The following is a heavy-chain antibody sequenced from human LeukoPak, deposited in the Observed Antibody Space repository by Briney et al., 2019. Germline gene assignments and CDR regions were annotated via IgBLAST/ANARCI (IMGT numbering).Heavy chain of an antibody. CDR3: ARLVGATDYYYYYGMDV. Sequence: PSETLSLTCTVSGGSISSYYWSWIRQPPGKGLEWIGYIYYSGSTNYNPSLKSRVTISVDTSKNQFSLKLSFVTAADTAVYYCARLVGATDYYYYYGMDVWGQGTTVTVSS. CDR2: IYYSGST. D-gene: IGHD1-26*01. J-gene: IGHJ6*02. V-gene: IGHV4-59*08. CDR1: GGSISSYY.